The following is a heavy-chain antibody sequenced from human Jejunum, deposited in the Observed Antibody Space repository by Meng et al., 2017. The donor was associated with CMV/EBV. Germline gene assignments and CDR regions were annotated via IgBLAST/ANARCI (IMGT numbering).Heavy chain of an antibody. Sequence: GFTFSNYWMHWVRQAPAKGLVWVSRIKTDGSSTSYADSVKGRFTISRDNAKNTLYLQMNSLRVEDTAVYYCLRGGAGSTYGQFDYWGQGTVGTVSS. CDR1: GFTFSNYW. J-gene: IGHJ4*02. CDR2: IKTDGSST. D-gene: IGHD3-10*01. CDR3: LRGGAGSTYGQFDY. V-gene: IGHV3-74*01.